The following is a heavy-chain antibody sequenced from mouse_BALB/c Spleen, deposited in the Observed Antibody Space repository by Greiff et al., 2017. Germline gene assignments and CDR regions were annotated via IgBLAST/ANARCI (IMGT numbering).Heavy chain of an antibody. CDR1: DSEVFPIAY. Sequence: VKLQESGSELRSPGSSVKLSCKDFDSEVFPIAYMSWVRQKPGHGFEWIGDILPSIGRTIYGEKFEDKATLDADTVSNTAYLELNSLTSEDSAIYYCARPYDGYYEDRGFAYWGQGTLVTVSA. CDR3: ARPYDGYYEDRGFAY. V-gene: IGHV15-2*02. J-gene: IGHJ3*01. D-gene: IGHD2-3*01. CDR2: ILPSIGRT.